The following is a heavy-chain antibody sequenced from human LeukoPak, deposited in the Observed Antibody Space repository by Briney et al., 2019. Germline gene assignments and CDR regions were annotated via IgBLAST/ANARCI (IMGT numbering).Heavy chain of an antibody. Sequence: TLSLTCTVSGGSITSGSYYCSWIRQHPPKGLERIGYIYYSGSTYYNPSLKSQVTITVDASKDEVSLKLSSVTAADTAVYYCARELWFGELIDGWFDPWGQGTLVSVSS. CDR2: IYYSGST. J-gene: IGHJ5*02. CDR1: GGSITSGSYY. CDR3: ARELWFGELIDGWFDP. D-gene: IGHD3-10*01. V-gene: IGHV4-31*01.